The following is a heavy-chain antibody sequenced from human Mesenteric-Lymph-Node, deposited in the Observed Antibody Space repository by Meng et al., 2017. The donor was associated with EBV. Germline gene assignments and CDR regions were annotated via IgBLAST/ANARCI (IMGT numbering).Heavy chain of an antibody. J-gene: IGHJ4*02. CDR3: AKNSGLDY. CDR2: IYQSGSSA. Sequence: VQVLGAGGALVQPGGSLRLSCAASGFTFSSQAMYWVRQAPGKGLEWVSGIYQSGSSAYYADSVKGRFTVSRDNSKNMLYLQMNSLRAEDTAIYYCAKNSGLDYWGQGTLVTVSS. V-gene: IGHV3-23*05. CDR1: GFTFSSQA.